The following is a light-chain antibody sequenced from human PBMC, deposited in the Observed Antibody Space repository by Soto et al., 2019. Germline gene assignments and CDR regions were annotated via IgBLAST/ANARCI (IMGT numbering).Light chain of an antibody. Sequence: QSVLTQPPSVSGAPGQRVTIPCTGSSSNIGAGYDVHWYQHLPGTAHKLLIYANTNRPSGVPDRFSGSKSGTSASLAITGLQAEDEADYYCQSYDSLSGSVFGGGTKLTVL. CDR3: QSYDSLSGSV. V-gene: IGLV1-40*01. CDR2: ANT. CDR1: SSNIGAGYD. J-gene: IGLJ3*02.